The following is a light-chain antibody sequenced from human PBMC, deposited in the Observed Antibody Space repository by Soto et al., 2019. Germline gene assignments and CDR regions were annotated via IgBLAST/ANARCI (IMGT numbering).Light chain of an antibody. J-gene: IGLJ1*01. CDR2: EVS. CDR1: SSDVGGYEY. Sequence: QSALTQPASVSGSPGQSITISCTGTSSDVGGYEYVSWYQHHPGKAPKLIIYEVSNRPSGVSHRFSGSKSGNTASLTISELQAEDEADYYCSSYTTANTYVFGTGTKLTVL. V-gene: IGLV2-14*01. CDR3: SSYTTANTYV.